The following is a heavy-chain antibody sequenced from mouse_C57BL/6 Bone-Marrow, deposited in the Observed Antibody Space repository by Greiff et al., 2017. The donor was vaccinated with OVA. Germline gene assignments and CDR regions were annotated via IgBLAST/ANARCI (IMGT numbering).Heavy chain of an antibody. CDR1: GYTFTGYW. D-gene: IGHD2-2*01. CDR2: ILPGSGST. CDR3: ARSEIYYGYDVGLFAY. Sequence: VKVVESGAELMKPGASVKLSCKATGYTFTGYWIEWVKQRPGHGLEWIGEILPGSGSTNYNEKFKGKATFTADTSSNTAYMQLSSLTTEDSAIYYCARSEIYYGYDVGLFAYWGQGTLVTVSA. J-gene: IGHJ3*01. V-gene: IGHV1-9*01.